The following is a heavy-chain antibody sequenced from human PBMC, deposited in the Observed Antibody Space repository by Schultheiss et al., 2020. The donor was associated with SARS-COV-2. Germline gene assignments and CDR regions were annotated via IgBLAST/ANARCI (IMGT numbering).Heavy chain of an antibody. Sequence: GESLKISCAASGFTFSSYAMSWVRQAPGKGLEWVSAISGSGGSTYYADSVKGRFTISRDNSKNTLYLQMNSLRAEDTAVYYCAKDISGSDSSDYWGQGTLVTVSS. CDR1: GFTFSSYA. CDR2: ISGSGGST. V-gene: IGHV3-23*01. J-gene: IGHJ4*02. CDR3: AKDISGSDSSDY. D-gene: IGHD5-12*01.